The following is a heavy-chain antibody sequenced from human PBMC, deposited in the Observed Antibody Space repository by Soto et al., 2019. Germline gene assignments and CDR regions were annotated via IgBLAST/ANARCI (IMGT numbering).Heavy chain of an antibody. V-gene: IGHV3-23*01. CDR1: GFTFSNYA. D-gene: IGHD1-26*01. Sequence: EVQLLESGGGLVQPGGSLRLSCEASGFTFSNYAMSWVRQAPGKGLEWVSGISGSGGSTYYADSVKGRFTISRDNSKKMLYLQMNSLRAEDTAVYYCAKEHRWAGAIAGSFDYWGQGTLVTVSS. CDR2: ISGSGGST. J-gene: IGHJ4*02. CDR3: AKEHRWAGAIAGSFDY.